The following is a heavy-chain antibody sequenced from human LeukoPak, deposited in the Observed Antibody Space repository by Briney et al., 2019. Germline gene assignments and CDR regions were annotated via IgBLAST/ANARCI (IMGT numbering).Heavy chain of an antibody. D-gene: IGHD3-9*01. V-gene: IGHV3-23*01. Sequence: PGGSLRLSCAASGFTFSSYAMSWVRQAPGKGLEWVSAISGSGGSTYYADSVKGRFTISRDNSKNTLYLQMNSLRAEDTAVYYCAKWFVGGSSGYPDAFDIWGQGTMVTVSS. CDR1: GFTFSSYA. J-gene: IGHJ3*02. CDR2: ISGSGGST. CDR3: AKWFVGGSSGYPDAFDI.